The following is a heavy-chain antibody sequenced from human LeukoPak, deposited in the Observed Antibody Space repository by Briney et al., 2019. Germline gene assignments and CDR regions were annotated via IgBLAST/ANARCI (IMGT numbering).Heavy chain of an antibody. CDR2: ISSSSSSYI. D-gene: IGHD1-26*01. CDR1: GFTFSSYW. Sequence: GGSLRLSCAASGFTFSSYWMSWVRQAPGKGLEWVSSISSSSSSYIYYADSVKGRFTISRDNAKNSLYLQMNSLRAEDTAVYYCARGDGSYPDYWGQGTLVTVSS. J-gene: IGHJ4*02. V-gene: IGHV3-21*01. CDR3: ARGDGSYPDY.